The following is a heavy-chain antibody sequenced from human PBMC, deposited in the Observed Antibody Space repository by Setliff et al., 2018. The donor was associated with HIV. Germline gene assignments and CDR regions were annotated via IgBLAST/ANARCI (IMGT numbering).Heavy chain of an antibody. D-gene: IGHD3-16*02. CDR1: GDSIRNSRDY. Sequence: SETLSLTCSVSGDSIRNSRDYWGWIRQPPGKGLEWIGNIYYSGTTYYSPSLNSRVTISVDRSRNHFSLKLSSVTAADTAVYYCARQGYDYVWGSYRPPLGAFDIWGQGTMVTV. V-gene: IGHV4-39*01. CDR2: IYYSGTT. CDR3: ARQGYDYVWGSYRPPLGAFDI. J-gene: IGHJ3*02.